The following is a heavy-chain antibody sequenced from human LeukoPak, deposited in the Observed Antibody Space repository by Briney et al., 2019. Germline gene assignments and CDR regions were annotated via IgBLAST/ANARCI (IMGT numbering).Heavy chain of an antibody. V-gene: IGHV3-23*01. CDR1: GFTFSSYA. J-gene: IGHJ5*02. CDR2: ISGIGDKT. CDR3: VRVQGDYASTWNNWFDP. D-gene: IGHD6-13*01. Sequence: PGGSLRLSCAASGFTFSSYAMSWVRQAPGKGLAWVSAISGIGDKTFYTDSVKGRFTISRDNSKNTLYLQMSSLTAEDTAVYYCVRVQGDYASTWNNWFDPWGQGALVTVSS.